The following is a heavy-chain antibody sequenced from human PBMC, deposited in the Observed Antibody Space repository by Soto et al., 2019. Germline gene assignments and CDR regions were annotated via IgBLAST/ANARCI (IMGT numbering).Heavy chain of an antibody. CDR1: GGSISSYY. J-gene: IGHJ5*02. CDR2: IYYSGST. Sequence: PSETLSLTCTVSGGSISSYYWSWIRQPPGKGLEWIGYIYYSGSTNYNPSLKSRVTISVDTSKNQFSLKLSSVTAADTAVYYCARYSSGWYGRWFDPWGQGTLVTVSS. V-gene: IGHV4-59*01. CDR3: ARYSSGWYGRWFDP. D-gene: IGHD6-19*01.